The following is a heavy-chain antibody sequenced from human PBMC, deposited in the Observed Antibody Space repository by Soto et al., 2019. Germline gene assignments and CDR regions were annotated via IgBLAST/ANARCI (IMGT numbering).Heavy chain of an antibody. J-gene: IGHJ4*02. D-gene: IGHD4-4*01. CDR2: IYYSGST. V-gene: IGHV4-59*08. CDR1: GGSISSYY. Sequence: SETLSLTCTVSGGSISSYYWSWIRQPPGKGLEWIGYIYYSGSTNYNPSLKSRVTISVDTSKNQFSLKLSSATAADTAVYYCARHSNRNFGLYSFEHWGLGALVTVSS. CDR3: ARHSNRNFGLYSFEH.